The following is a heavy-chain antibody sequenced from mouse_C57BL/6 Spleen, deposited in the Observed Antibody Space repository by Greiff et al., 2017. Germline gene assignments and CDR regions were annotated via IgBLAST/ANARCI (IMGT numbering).Heavy chain of an antibody. D-gene: IGHD3-2*02. Sequence: QVQLQQSGAELARPGASVKLSCKASGYTFTSYGISWVKQRTGQGLEWIGEIYPRSGNTYYNEKFKGKATLTADKSSSTAYMELRSLTSEDSAVYFCAREGGQLRPPFAYWGQGTLVTVSA. J-gene: IGHJ3*01. CDR2: IYPRSGNT. V-gene: IGHV1-81*01. CDR3: AREGGQLRPPFAY. CDR1: GYTFTSYG.